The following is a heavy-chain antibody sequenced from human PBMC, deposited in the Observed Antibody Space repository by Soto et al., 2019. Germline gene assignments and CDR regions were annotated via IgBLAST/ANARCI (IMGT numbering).Heavy chain of an antibody. V-gene: IGHV5-10-1*01. Sequence: GESLKISCKGSGYSFTSYWISWVRQMPGKGLEWMGRIDPSDSYTNYSPSFQGHVTISADKSISTAYLQWSSLKASDTAMYYCARHLAMIVVVKDYYYGMDVLGQGTKVTVS. J-gene: IGHJ6*01. CDR1: GYSFTSYW. D-gene: IGHD3-22*01. CDR2: IDPSDSYT. CDR3: ARHLAMIVVVKDYYYGMDV.